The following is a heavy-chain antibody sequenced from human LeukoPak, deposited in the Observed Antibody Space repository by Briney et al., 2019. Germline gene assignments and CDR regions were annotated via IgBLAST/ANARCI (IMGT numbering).Heavy chain of an antibody. J-gene: IGHJ4*02. V-gene: IGHV4-59*08. D-gene: IGHD4-17*01. CDR1: GGSISSYY. Sequence: SSETLSLTCTVSGGSISSYYWSWIRQPPGKGLEWIGYIYYSGSTNYYPSLKSRVTISVDTSKNQFSLKLSSVTAADTAVYYCARSITVTTYLFDYWGQGTLVTVSS. CDR3: ARSITVTTYLFDY. CDR2: IYYSGST.